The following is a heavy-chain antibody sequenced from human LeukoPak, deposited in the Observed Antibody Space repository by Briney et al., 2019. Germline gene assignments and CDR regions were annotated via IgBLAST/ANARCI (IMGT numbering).Heavy chain of an antibody. D-gene: IGHD5-18*01. CDR2: IYYSGST. V-gene: IGHV4-30-4*01. Sequence: SETLSLTCAVYGGSFSGYYWSWIRQPPGKGLEWIGYIYYSGSTYYNPSLKSRVTISVDTSKNQFSLKLSSVTAADTAVYYCARDGDTAMGFPPHFDYWGQGTLVTVSS. CDR3: ARDGDTAMGFPPHFDY. J-gene: IGHJ4*02. CDR1: GGSFSGYY.